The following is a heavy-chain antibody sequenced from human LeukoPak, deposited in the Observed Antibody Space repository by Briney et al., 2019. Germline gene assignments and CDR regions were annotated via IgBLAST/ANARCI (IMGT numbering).Heavy chain of an antibody. Sequence: GGSLRLSCAASGFTFSNSYMCWIRQAPGKGPECISYISGNGGDIKYADSVKSRFTVSRDNAKSTLDLQMDSLRVEDTAVYYCAKGAGRVGGDDWGQGTLVTVSS. CDR1: GFTFSNSY. V-gene: IGHV3-11*01. J-gene: IGHJ4*02. CDR3: AKGAGRVGGDD. D-gene: IGHD1-26*01. CDR2: ISGNGGDI.